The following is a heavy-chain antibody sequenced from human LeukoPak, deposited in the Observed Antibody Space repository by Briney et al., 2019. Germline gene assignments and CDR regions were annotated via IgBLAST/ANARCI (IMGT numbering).Heavy chain of an antibody. CDR3: AREAPTWNRHRGIEEVGAFDI. Sequence: ASVKVSCKASGYTFTSYGISWVRQAPGQGLEWMGWISAYNGNTNYAQKLQGRVSMTTDTSTSTAYMDLRSLRSDDTAVYYCAREAPTWNRHRGIEEVGAFDIWGQGTMVTVSS. V-gene: IGHV1-18*01. D-gene: IGHD1-1*01. J-gene: IGHJ3*02. CDR2: ISAYNGNT. CDR1: GYTFTSYG.